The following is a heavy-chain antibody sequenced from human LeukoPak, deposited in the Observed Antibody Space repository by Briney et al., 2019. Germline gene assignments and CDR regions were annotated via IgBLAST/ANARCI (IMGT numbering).Heavy chain of an antibody. V-gene: IGHV3-7*03. CDR1: GFTFSSYW. J-gene: IGHJ6*02. Sequence: HAGGSLRLSCAASGFTFSSYWMSWVRQAPGKGLEWVANIKQDGSEKYYVDSVKGRFTISRDNRKNLLHLQMDSLRPDDSAVYYCVKDLGSAITSALALGVWGQGTTVTASS. D-gene: IGHD2-15*01. CDR2: IKQDGSEK. CDR3: VKDLGSAITSALALGV.